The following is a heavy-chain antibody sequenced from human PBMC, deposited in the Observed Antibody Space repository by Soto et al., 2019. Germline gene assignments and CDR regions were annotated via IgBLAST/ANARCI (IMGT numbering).Heavy chain of an antibody. D-gene: IGHD5-12*01. V-gene: IGHV1-69*13. Sequence: SVKVSCKASGGTFSSYAISWVRQAPGQGLEWMGGIIPIFGTANYAQKFQGRVTITADESTSTAYMELSSLRSEDTAVYYCALKGEIVATIPSLGMAVSGQRTTVTVSS. CDR1: GGTFSSYA. CDR2: IIPIFGTA. CDR3: ALKGEIVATIPSLGMAV. J-gene: IGHJ6*02.